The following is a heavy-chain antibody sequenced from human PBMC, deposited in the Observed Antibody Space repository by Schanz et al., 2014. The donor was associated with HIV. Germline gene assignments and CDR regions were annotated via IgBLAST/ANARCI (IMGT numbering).Heavy chain of an antibody. CDR1: GGTFSSFA. V-gene: IGHV1-18*01. D-gene: IGHD3-16*02. Sequence: QVRLVQSGAEVKESGSSVKVSCTASGGTFSSFAITWVRQAPGHGLEWMGWINTEDGDTQYFHKLQGRVSMTRDSSTNTVHMELRNLRSDDTAIYYCARDKDYTWATYRFPDSWGQGTVVTVSS. CDR3: ARDKDYTWATYRFPDS. CDR2: INTEDGDT. J-gene: IGHJ4*02.